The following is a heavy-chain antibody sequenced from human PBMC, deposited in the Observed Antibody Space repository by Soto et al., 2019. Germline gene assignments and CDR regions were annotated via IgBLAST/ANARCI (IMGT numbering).Heavy chain of an antibody. J-gene: IGHJ5*02. D-gene: IGHD1-1*01. CDR3: AKNETTRPWFDP. CDR2: IYYIGTT. V-gene: IGHV4-31*03. Sequence: QVQLQESGPGLVKPSQTLSLTCTVSGGSIRNGNYYWSWIRQLPGKGLEWIGNIYYIGTTSYNPSLKIRVIISIDTSKNQFSLELTSVAAADTAVYYCAKNETTRPWFDPWGQGTLVTVSS. CDR1: GGSIRNGNYY.